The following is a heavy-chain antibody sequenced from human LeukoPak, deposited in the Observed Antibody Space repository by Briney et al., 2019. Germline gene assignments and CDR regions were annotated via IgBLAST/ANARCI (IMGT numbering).Heavy chain of an antibody. CDR2: VDPEDGET. D-gene: IGHD6-6*01. CDR1: GYTLTDYY. CDR3: ATGVSSSSGYNWFDP. V-gene: IGHV1-69-2*01. J-gene: IGHJ5*02. Sequence: ATVKISCKVSGYTLTDYYMHWVQQAPGKGLEWMGLVDPEDGETIYAEKFQGRVTITADTSTDTAYMELSSLRSEDTAVYYCATGVSSSSGYNWFDPWGRGTLVTVSS.